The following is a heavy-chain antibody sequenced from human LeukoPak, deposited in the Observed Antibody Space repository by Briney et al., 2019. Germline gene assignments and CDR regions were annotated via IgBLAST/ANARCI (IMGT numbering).Heavy chain of an antibody. CDR2: IYSDNT. D-gene: IGHD2-15*01. CDR3: ARGPLEYCSGGTCYSGRNWFDP. CDR1: GFTVSSNS. J-gene: IGHJ5*02. V-gene: IGHV3-53*01. Sequence: GGSLRLSCTVSGFTVSSNSMSWVRQAPGKGLEWVSFIYSDNTHYSDSVKGRFTISRDNSKNTLYLQMNSLRDEDTAVYYCARGPLEYCSGGTCYSGRNWFDPWGQGTLVTVSS.